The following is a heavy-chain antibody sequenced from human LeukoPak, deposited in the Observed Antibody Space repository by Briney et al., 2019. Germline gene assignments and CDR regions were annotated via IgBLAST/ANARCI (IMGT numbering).Heavy chain of an antibody. D-gene: IGHD3-10*01. CDR3: ARDRGTVDWYFDL. CDR1: GYTFTSYG. CDR2: ISAYNGNT. V-gene: IGHV1-18*01. Sequence: SSVKVSFKASGYTFTSYGISWVRQAPGQGLAWMGWISAYNGNTNNAQKLQGRVTMTTDTSTSTAYMELRSLRSDDTAAYYCARDRGTVDWYFDLWGRGTLVTVSS. J-gene: IGHJ2*01.